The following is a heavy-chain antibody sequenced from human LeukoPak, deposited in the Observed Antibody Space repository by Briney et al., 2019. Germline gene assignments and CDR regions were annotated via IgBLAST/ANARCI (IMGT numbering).Heavy chain of an antibody. CDR2: FYYSGST. CDR3: ARQGGSGRSLDY. J-gene: IGHJ4*02. Sequence: SETLSLTCTVSGGSVSSSSYSWGWIRQPPGKGLEWIGSFYYSGSTYYNPSLKSRVTISVDTSKNQFSLKLNSVTASDTAVYYCARQGGSGRSLDYWGQGTLVTVSS. D-gene: IGHD3-10*01. V-gene: IGHV4-39*01. CDR1: GGSVSSSSYS.